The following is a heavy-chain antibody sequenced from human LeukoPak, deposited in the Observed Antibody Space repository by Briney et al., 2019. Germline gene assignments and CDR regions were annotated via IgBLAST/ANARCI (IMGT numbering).Heavy chain of an antibody. J-gene: IGHJ4*02. CDR2: IYYSGST. Sequence: SETLSLTCTVSGGSISSSSYYWGWIRQPPGKGLEWIGGIYYSGSTYYNPSLKSRVTISVDTSKNQFSLKLSSVTAADTAVYYCARQGVQILWFGESTNYFDYWGQGTLVTVSS. CDR1: GGSISSSSYY. D-gene: IGHD3-10*01. CDR3: ARQGVQILWFGESTNYFDY. V-gene: IGHV4-39*01.